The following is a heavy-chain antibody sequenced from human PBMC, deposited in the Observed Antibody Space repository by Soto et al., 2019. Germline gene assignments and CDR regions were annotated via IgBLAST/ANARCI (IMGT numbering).Heavy chain of an antibody. CDR3: ASKYSRGWYDGSLGEY. CDR2: ISSSSSTI. CDR1: GFTFSSYS. J-gene: IGHJ4*02. V-gene: IGHV3-48*02. Sequence: EVQLVESGGGLVQPGGSLRLSCAASGFTFSSYSMNWVRQAPGKGLEWVSYISSSSSTIYYADSVKGRFTISGDNAKKSLYLQMNSLRDEDTAVYYCASKYSRGWYDGSLGEYLGQGTLVTVSS. D-gene: IGHD6-19*01.